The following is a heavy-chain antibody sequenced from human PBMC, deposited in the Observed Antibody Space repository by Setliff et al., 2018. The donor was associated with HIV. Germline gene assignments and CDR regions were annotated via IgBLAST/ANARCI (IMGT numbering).Heavy chain of an antibody. V-gene: IGHV3-64*02. Sequence: PGGSLRLSCAASGFTFSSYGMHWVRQAPGKGLEYVSAISNNGGITYYGDSVKGRFTISRDNSKNTLYLQMGSLRPEDMAVYYRARAEQRYYGSGKGYYFDYWGPGTLVTVSS. CDR2: ISNNGGIT. D-gene: IGHD3-10*01. CDR1: GFTFSSYG. CDR3: ARAEQRYYGSGKGYYFDY. J-gene: IGHJ4*02.